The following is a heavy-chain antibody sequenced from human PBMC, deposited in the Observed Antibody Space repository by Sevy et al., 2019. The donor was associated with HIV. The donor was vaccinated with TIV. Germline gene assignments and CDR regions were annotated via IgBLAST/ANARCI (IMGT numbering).Heavy chain of an antibody. D-gene: IGHD6-25*01. V-gene: IGHV3-30-3*01. Sequence: GGSLRLSCAASEVTFSNYAMHWVRQAPGKGLEWVAVISHDGNKKYYADSVKGRFTISRDNSKNTLFLQMNSLRSEDTAMYHCARDTYTSGPPWIDHWGQGTLVTVSS. CDR2: ISHDGNKK. J-gene: IGHJ4*02. CDR3: ARDTYTSGPPWIDH. CDR1: EVTFSNYA.